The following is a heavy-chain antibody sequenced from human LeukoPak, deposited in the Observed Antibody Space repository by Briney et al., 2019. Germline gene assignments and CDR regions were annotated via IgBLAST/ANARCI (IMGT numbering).Heavy chain of an antibody. CDR1: GFSFSIYA. CDR2: ISDYGGST. CDR3: VKFSGGGGGGGGFDY. V-gene: IGHV3-64D*09. J-gene: IGHJ4*02. D-gene: IGHD3-16*01. Sequence: GGSLRLSCSASGFSFSIYAMHWVRQVPGKGLEYVSAISDYGGSTYYVDSVKGRFTISRDNSKNTLYLHMSSLRPEDTAVFYCVKFSGGGGGGGGFDYWGQGTLVTVSS.